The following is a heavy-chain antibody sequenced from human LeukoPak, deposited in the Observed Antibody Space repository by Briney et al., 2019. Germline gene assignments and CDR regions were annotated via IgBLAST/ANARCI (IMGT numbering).Heavy chain of an antibody. CDR1: GFTFSTYA. CDR2: ISGSGGST. V-gene: IGHV3-23*01. CDR3: AELGITMIGGV. J-gene: IGHJ6*04. Sequence: GGSLRLSCSASGFTFSTYAMSWARQPPGKALEWVSAISGSGGSTYHADSVRGRFTISRDNAKNSLYLQMNSLRAEDTAVYYCAELGITMIGGVWGKGTTVTTSS. D-gene: IGHD3-10*02.